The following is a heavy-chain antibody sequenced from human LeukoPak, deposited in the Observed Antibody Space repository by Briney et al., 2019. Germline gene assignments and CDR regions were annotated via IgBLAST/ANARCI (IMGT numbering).Heavy chain of an antibody. D-gene: IGHD6-6*01. CDR3: ARDSSSSSNPDY. V-gene: IGHV3-21*01. CDR2: ISSSSSYI. J-gene: IGHJ4*02. Sequence: GGSLRLSCAASGFTFSSYSMNWVRQAPGKGLEWDSSISSSSSYIYYADSVKGRFTISRDNAKNSLYLQMNSLRAEDTAVYYCARDSSSSSNPDYWGQGTLVTVSS. CDR1: GFTFSSYS.